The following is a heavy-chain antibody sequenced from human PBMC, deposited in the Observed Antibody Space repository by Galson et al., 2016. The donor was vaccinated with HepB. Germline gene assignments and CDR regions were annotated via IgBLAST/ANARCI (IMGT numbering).Heavy chain of an antibody. J-gene: IGHJ4*02. V-gene: IGHV4-59*01. CDR3: ARDQGGPSDH. CDR1: GDSISTYY. CDR2: IYYSGSA. D-gene: IGHD2-15*01. Sequence: SETLSLTCTVSGDSISTYYWSWIRQPPGKGLEWIGYIYYSGSANYNPSLKSRVSFSMDTSKNQFSLKLSSVMPADTAIYYCARDQGGPSDHWGQGTLVTVSS.